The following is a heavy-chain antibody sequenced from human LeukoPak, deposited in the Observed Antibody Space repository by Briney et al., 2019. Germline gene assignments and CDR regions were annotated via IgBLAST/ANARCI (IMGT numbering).Heavy chain of an antibody. D-gene: IGHD3-22*01. CDR3: AKASGGKYYDSSGSDVLRPPIDY. V-gene: IGHV3-23*01. J-gene: IGHJ4*02. CDR1: GFTFSSYA. Sequence: HPGGSPRLSCAASGFTFSSYAMSWVRQAPGKGLEWVSAISGSGGSTYYADSVKGRFTISRDNSKNTLYLQMNSLRAEDTAVYYCAKASGGKYYDSSGSDVLRPPIDYWGQGTLVTVSS. CDR2: ISGSGGST.